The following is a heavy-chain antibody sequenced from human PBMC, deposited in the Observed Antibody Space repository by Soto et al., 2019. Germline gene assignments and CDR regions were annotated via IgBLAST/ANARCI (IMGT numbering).Heavy chain of an antibody. J-gene: IGHJ4*02. D-gene: IGHD3-22*01. CDR2: ISGSGGST. CDR3: AKGQGSKTYYYDSSGPPHYFDY. Sequence: GGSLRLSCAASGFTFSSYAMSWVRQAPGKGLEWVSAISGSGGSTYYADSVKGRFTISRDNSKNTLYLQMNSLRAEDTAVYYCAKGQGSKTYYYDSSGPPHYFDYWGQGSLFTVS. CDR1: GFTFSSYA. V-gene: IGHV3-23*01.